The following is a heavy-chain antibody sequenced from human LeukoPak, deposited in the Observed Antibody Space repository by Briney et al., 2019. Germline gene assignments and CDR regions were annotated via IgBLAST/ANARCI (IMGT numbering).Heavy chain of an antibody. CDR2: INHSGST. V-gene: IGHV4-34*01. CDR3: ARGYTAMERAFDY. D-gene: IGHD5-18*01. CDR1: GRSFSGYY. J-gene: IGHJ4*02. Sequence: SETLSLTCAVYGRSFSGYYWSWIRQPPGKGLEWIGEINHSGSTNYNPSLKSRVTISVDTSKNQFSLKLSSVTAADTAVYYCARGYTAMERAFDYWGQGTLVTVSS.